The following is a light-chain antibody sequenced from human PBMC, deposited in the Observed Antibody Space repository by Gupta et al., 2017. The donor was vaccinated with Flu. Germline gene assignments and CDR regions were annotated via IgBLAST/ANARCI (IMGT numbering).Light chain of an antibody. CDR3: RQGAHWPWA. CDR1: QGLVYSDGNTN. J-gene: IGKJ1*01. CDR2: QVS. Sequence: DVVMTQSPLSLPVTLGQPASISCRSSQGLVYSDGNTNLHWFQQRPGQSPRRLIYQVSYRDSGVPERMSGSGSGTECRLKSSRVEAEDVGITFCRQGAHWPWAFGQGTTVEIK. V-gene: IGKV2-30*01.